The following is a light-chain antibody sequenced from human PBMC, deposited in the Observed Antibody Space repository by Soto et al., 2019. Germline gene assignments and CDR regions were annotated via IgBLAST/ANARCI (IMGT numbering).Light chain of an antibody. Sequence: EIVMTQSPATLSVSPGERVTLSCRASQSVSRNLAWYQVKAGQAPRLLIYDASTRATGIPARFSGSGSGTVLTLTISSLQSEDFAVYYCQQYNDWPPYTFGQGTNLEIK. J-gene: IGKJ2*01. V-gene: IGKV3-15*01. CDR1: QSVSRN. CDR2: DAS. CDR3: QQYNDWPPYT.